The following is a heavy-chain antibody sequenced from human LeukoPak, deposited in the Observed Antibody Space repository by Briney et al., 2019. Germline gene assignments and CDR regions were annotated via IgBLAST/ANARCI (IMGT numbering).Heavy chain of an antibody. CDR3: ARDFGGSYATSTGEFDY. V-gene: IGHV1-18*01. CDR2: ISAYNGNT. CDR1: GGTFSSYA. Sequence: GASVKVSCKASGGTFSSYAISWVRQAPGQGLEWMGWISAYNGNTNYAQKLQGRVTMTTDTSTSTAYMELRSLRSDDTAVYYCARDFGGSYATSTGEFDYWGQGTLVTVSS. D-gene: IGHD1-26*01. J-gene: IGHJ4*02.